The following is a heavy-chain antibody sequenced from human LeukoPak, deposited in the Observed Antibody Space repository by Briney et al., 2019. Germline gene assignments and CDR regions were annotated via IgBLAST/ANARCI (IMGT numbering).Heavy chain of an antibody. CDR3: ARENSCIAATDIIDY. V-gene: IGHV3-21*06. J-gene: IGHJ4*02. CDR1: GFTFTKYW. Sequence: PGGSLRLSCAASGFTFTKYWMTWVRRAPGKGLEWLSSFTSRSRSIYYADSVKGRFTISRDNAKNLLYLQMNSLRAEDTGRYYCARENSCIAATDIIDYWGQGTLVTVSS. CDR2: FTSRSRSI. D-gene: IGHD6-13*01.